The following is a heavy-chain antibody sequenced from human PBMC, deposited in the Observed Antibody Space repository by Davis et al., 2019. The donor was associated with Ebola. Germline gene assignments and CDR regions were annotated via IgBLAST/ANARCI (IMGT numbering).Heavy chain of an antibody. CDR1: GFTFSDYY. J-gene: IGHJ4*02. CDR2: ISSSGSTI. CDR3: AKDGYSSSSGGIVDY. V-gene: IGHV3-11*01. D-gene: IGHD6-6*01. Sequence: GESLKISCAASGFTFSDYYMSWIRQAPGKGLEWVSYISSSGSTIYYADSVKGRFTISRDNAKNSLYLQMNSLRAEDTAVYYCAKDGYSSSSGGIVDYWGQGTPVTVSS.